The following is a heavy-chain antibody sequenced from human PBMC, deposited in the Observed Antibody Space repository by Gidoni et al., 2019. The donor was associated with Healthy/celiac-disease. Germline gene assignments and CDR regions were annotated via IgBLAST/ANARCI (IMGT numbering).Heavy chain of an antibody. CDR3: ARRVVTGIPYYDYGMDV. CDR1: GGSISSSSYY. J-gene: IGHJ6*02. CDR2: IYYSGST. V-gene: IGHV4-39*01. Sequence: QLQLQESGPGLVKPSETLSLTCTVSGGSISSSSYYWGWIRQPPGKGLEWIGSIYYSGSTYYNPSLKSRVTISVDTSKNQFSLKLSSVTAADTAVYYCARRVVTGIPYYDYGMDVWGQGTTVTVSS. D-gene: IGHD1-20*01.